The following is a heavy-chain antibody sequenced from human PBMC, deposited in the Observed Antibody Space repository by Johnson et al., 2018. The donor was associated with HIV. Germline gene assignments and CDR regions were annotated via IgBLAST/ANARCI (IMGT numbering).Heavy chain of an antibody. CDR3: AKAWELLGRRAALDI. V-gene: IGHV3-30*02. J-gene: IGHJ3*02. Sequence: QMLLVESGGGLVQPGGSLRLSCAASGFTFSSYGMHWVRQAPGKGLEWVAFIRYDGSNKYYADSVKGRFTISRDNSKNTLYLQMESLRVEDTAIYYCAKAWELLGRRAALDIWGQGTMVTVSS. D-gene: IGHD1-26*01. CDR1: GFTFSSYG. CDR2: IRYDGSNK.